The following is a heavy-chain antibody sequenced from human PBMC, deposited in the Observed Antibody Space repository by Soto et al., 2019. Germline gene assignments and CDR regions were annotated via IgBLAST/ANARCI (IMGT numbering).Heavy chain of an antibody. CDR1: GYTFSGYS. J-gene: IGHJ3*02. V-gene: IGHV1-18*04. CDR3: ASQTRDPSDGARPLLRAAFDI. D-gene: IGHD5-18*01. CDR2: ISGYNGNT. Sequence: ASVKVSCKASGYTFSGYSITWVRQAPGQGLEWMGRISGYNGNTNYARTLRGRLTLTTDTSTSTAYMELSSLTSDDTAVYYCASQTRDPSDGARPLLRAAFDIWGQGTMVTVSS.